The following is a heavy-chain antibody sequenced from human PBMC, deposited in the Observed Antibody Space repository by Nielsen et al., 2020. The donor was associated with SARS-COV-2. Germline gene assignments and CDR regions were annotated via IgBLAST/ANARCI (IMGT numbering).Heavy chain of an antibody. CDR1: GYTFSNFG. V-gene: IGHV1-18*01. J-gene: IGHJ5*02. CDR2: ISGFNGNT. D-gene: IGHD3-22*01. CDR3: ASSAPPSGFNWFDP. Sequence: ASVKVSCKASGYTFSNFGLSWVRQAPGRGLEWIGWISGFNGNTNYLQKFKGRVTMTTHTSTSTAYLEVRSLRSDDTAVYYCASSAPPSGFNWFDPWGQGTLVTVPS.